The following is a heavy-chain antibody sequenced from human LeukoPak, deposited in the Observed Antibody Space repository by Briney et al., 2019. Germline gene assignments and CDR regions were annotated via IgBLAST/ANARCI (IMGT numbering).Heavy chain of an antibody. CDR3: ARPDSYISHYHYMDD. V-gene: IGHV4-39*01. CDR2: IHYSGST. D-gene: IGHD5-24*01. J-gene: IGHJ6*03. CDR1: GGSIDSSSYY. Sequence: SETLSLTCTVSGGSIDSSSYYWGWVRQPPRKGLEWIGTIHYSGSTYYNPSLESRVTISIDTSKNQFSLKVNSVTAADTAVYYCARPDSYISHYHYMDDWGKGTTVTVSS.